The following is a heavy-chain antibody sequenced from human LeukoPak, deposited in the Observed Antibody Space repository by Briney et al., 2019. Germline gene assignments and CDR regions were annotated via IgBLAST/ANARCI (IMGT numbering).Heavy chain of an antibody. J-gene: IGHJ4*02. Sequence: PLETLSLTCTVSGGSISSSTYYWGWIRQPPGKGLEWIGSIYYSGSTYYNPSLKSRVTISVDASKNQFSLKLSSVTAADTAVYYCARRDWGQYYFDYWGQGTLVTVSS. D-gene: IGHD7-27*01. V-gene: IGHV4-39*01. CDR1: GGSISSSTYY. CDR2: IYYSGST. CDR3: ARRDWGQYYFDY.